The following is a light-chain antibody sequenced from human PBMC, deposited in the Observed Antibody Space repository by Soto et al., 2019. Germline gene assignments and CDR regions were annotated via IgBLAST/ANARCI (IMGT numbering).Light chain of an antibody. CDR1: SSNIGAHYD. J-gene: IGLJ3*02. V-gene: IGLV1-40*01. CDR2: YNT. Sequence: QSVLTQPPPVSGAPGQRVTISCTGSSSNIGAHYDVQWYQQLPGAAPKLLIYYNTDRPSGVPDRFSGSKSGTSASLAITGLQAEDEGDYYCQSYDRSLSGGVLGGGTKVTVL. CDR3: QSYDRSLSGGV.